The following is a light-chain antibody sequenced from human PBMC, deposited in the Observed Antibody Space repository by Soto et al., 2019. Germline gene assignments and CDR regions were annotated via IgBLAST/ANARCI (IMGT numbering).Light chain of an antibody. CDR1: QSVSSD. CDR2: YTS. CDR3: QQYNNWPPYT. V-gene: IGKV3-15*01. J-gene: IGKJ2*01. Sequence: EIVMTQSPATLSVSPGESATLSCRASQSVSSDLAWYQQKPGQAPRLLIYYTSTRATGFPARFSGGGSGTEFTLTISSLQSEDFGVYYCQQYNNWPPYTFGQGTKVDIK.